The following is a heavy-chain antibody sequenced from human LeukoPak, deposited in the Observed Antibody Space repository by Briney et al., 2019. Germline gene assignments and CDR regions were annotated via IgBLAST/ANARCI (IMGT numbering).Heavy chain of an antibody. V-gene: IGHV5-51*01. CDR3: ARRLRNSRGIDY. CDR1: GYSFTRYW. D-gene: IGHD1-7*01. J-gene: IGHJ4*02. CDR2: IYPGDSDT. Sequence: GESLKISCKGSGYSFTRYWIAWVRRMPGKGLEWMGIIYPGDSDTTYSPSFQGQVTISADKSISTAYLQWSSLKPSDTAIYYCARRLRNSRGIDYWGQGTLVTVS.